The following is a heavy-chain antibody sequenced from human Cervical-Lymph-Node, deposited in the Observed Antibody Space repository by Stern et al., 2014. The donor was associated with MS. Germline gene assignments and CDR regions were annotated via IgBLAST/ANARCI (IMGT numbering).Heavy chain of an antibody. CDR2: FDSGDGQP. CDR3: TTDQINDGVYYYFGMDV. CDR1: GKTLTEVP. Sequence: QVQLVQSGAEVKKPGASVKVSCKGSGKTLTEVPMHWVRQAPGKGLEWMGGFDSGDGQPIYAQKFQGRVPVTEDTSTDAAYMELIRLRAEDTAVYYCTTDQINDGVYYYFGMDVWGQGTTVTVSS. J-gene: IGHJ6*02. D-gene: IGHD1-1*01. V-gene: IGHV1-24*01.